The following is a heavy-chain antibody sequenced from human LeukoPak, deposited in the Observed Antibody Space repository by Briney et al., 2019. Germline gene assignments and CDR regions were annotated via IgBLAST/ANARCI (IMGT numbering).Heavy chain of an antibody. J-gene: IGHJ4*02. Sequence: SETLSLTCTVSGGSISTYYWSWIRQPPGKGLEWIGYIYHSGSTNYNPSLKSRVTISVDTSKNQFSLKLSSVTAADTAVYYCARDLGIAARPDYWGQGTLVTVSS. CDR2: IYHSGST. D-gene: IGHD6-6*01. CDR1: GGSISTYY. V-gene: IGHV4-59*12. CDR3: ARDLGIAARPDY.